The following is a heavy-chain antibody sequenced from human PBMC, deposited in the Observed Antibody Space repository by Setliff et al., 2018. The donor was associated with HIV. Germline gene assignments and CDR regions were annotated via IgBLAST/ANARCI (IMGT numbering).Heavy chain of an antibody. CDR1: RGSISRYC. Sequence: SETLSLTCTVSRGSISRYCWSWIRQPPGEGLEWIGYIYYTGTTKYNPSLKSRITMSVDTSKNQLSLKLSSLTAADTAVYYCARDRPPSTVDMLGAFDRWGQGTMVTVSS. CDR3: ARDRPPSTVDMLGAFDR. J-gene: IGHJ3*02. V-gene: IGHV4-59*01. CDR2: IYYTGTT. D-gene: IGHD4-17*01.